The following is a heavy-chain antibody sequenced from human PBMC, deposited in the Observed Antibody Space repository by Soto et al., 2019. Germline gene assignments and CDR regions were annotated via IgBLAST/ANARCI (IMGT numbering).Heavy chain of an antibody. D-gene: IGHD3-3*01. CDR2: IKQDGSEK. CDR3: ARDRYSYYDFWSGSLPYYYYGMDV. V-gene: IGHV3-7*01. Sequence: EVQLVESGGGLVQPGGSLRLSCAASGFTFSSYWMSWVRQAPGKGLEWVANIKQDGSEKYYVDSVKGRFTISRDNAKNSLYLPMNSLRAEDTAVYSCARDRYSYYDFWSGSLPYYYYGMDVWGQGTTVTVSS. J-gene: IGHJ6*02. CDR1: GFTFSSYW.